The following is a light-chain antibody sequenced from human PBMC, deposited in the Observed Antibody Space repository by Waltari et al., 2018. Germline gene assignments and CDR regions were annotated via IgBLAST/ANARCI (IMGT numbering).Light chain of an antibody. J-gene: IGLJ2*01. CDR2: YDS. V-gene: IGLV3-21*04. CDR3: QVWDSSNDHPVV. Sequence: SYVLTQPPSVSVAPGKTARVICGGNDIGSQTGHWYQQKPGQAPVVVISYDSDRPSGIPERFAGSNSGDTATLTIRRVEAGDEADYYCQVWDSSNDHPVVFGGGTKLTVL. CDR1: DIGSQT.